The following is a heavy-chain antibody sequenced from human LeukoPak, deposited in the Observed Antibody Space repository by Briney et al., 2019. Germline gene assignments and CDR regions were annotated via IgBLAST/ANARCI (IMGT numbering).Heavy chain of an antibody. Sequence: ASVKVSCKASGYTFTGYYMHWVRQARGQGLEWMGRINPNSGGTNYGQKFQGRVTMTRDTSISTAYMELSRLRSDDTAVYYCARDLWVAAAGRGEDDYWGQGTLVTVSS. V-gene: IGHV1-2*06. D-gene: IGHD6-13*01. CDR3: ARDLWVAAAGRGEDDY. CDR2: INPNSGGT. J-gene: IGHJ4*02. CDR1: GYTFTGYY.